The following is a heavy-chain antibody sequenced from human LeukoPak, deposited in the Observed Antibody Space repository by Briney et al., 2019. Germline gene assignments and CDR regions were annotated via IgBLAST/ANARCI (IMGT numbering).Heavy chain of an antibody. D-gene: IGHD6-13*01. CDR1: GFTFSSYG. Sequence: GGSLRLSCAASGFTFSSYGMHWVRQAPGKGLEWVAFIRYDGSNKYYADSVKGRFTISRDNAKNSLYLQMNSLRAEDTAVYYCARVASSSWYSYYYYYYMDVWGKGTTVTVSS. J-gene: IGHJ6*03. CDR3: ARVASSSWYSYYYYYYMDV. CDR2: IRYDGSNK. V-gene: IGHV3-30*02.